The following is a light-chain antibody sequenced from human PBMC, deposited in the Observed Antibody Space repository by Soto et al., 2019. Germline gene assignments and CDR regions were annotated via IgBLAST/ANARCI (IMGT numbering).Light chain of an antibody. CDR2: DAS. J-gene: IGKJ2*01. Sequence: EIVMTQSPATLSVSPGERATLSCRASQSVSNHLAWYQQKPGQAPRLLIYDASTRATDIPARFSGSGSGTEFTLTISSLQSEEFAVYYCQQYNNWHPKYTFGQGTKLEIK. V-gene: IGKV3-15*01. CDR3: QQYNNWHPKYT. CDR1: QSVSNH.